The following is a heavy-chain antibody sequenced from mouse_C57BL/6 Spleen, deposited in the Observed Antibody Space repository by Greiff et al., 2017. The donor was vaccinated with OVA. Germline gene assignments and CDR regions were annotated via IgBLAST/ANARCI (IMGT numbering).Heavy chain of an antibody. D-gene: IGHD5-1*01. CDR1: GFPFSDYG. CDR2: ISSGSSTI. J-gene: IGHJ1*03. CDR3: ARSGVQVYFDV. Sequence: EVQLVASGGGLVKPGGSLKLSCAASGFPFSDYGLHLVRPAPEKGLEWVSYISSGSSTIYYADTVKCRFTISRDNAKNTLFLQRTSLRSEDTAMYYCARSGVQVYFDVWGTGTTVTVSS. V-gene: IGHV5-17*01.